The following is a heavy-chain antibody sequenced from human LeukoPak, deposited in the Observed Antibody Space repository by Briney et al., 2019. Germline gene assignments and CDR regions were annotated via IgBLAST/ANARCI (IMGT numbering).Heavy chain of an antibody. V-gene: IGHV4-61*02. CDR2: IYTSGST. CDR1: GGSISSGDYY. Sequence: SETLSLTCTVSGGSISSGDYYWSWIRQPAGKGLEWIGRIYTSGSTNYNPSLKSRVTMSVDTSKNQFSLKLSSVTAADTAVYYCARVDCSSTSCYSYFDYWGQGTLVTVSS. CDR3: ARVDCSSTSCYSYFDY. J-gene: IGHJ4*02. D-gene: IGHD2-2*02.